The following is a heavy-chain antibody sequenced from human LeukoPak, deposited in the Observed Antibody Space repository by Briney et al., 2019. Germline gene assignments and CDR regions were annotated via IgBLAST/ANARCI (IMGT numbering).Heavy chain of an antibody. D-gene: IGHD3-9*01. CDR1: GFTFSSYG. CDR2: ISYDGSNK. CDR3: AKAGYILTVQGWFDP. J-gene: IGHJ5*02. V-gene: IGHV3-30*18. Sequence: GGSLRLSCAASGFTFSSYGMHWVRQAPGKGLEWVAVISYDGSNKYYADSVKGRFTISRDNSKNTLYLQMNSLRAEDTAVYYCAKAGYILTVQGWFDPWGQGTLVTVPS.